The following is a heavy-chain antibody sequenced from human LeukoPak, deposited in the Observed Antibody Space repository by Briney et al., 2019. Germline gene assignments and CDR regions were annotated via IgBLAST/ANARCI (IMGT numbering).Heavy chain of an antibody. CDR3: ARDFRYFDWLLPASTNDAFDI. CDR1: GFTFSSYW. CDR2: INSDGSST. Sequence: GGSLRLSCAASGFTFSSYWMHWVRQAPGKGLVWVSRINSDGSSTSYADSVKGRFTISRDNAKNTLYLQMNSLRAEDTAVYYCARDFRYFDWLLPASTNDAFDIWGQGTMVTVSS. J-gene: IGHJ3*02. D-gene: IGHD3-9*01. V-gene: IGHV3-74*01.